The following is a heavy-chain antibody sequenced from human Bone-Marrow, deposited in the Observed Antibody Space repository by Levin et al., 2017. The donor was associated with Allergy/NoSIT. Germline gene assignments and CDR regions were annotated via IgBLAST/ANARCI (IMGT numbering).Heavy chain of an antibody. D-gene: IGHD3-3*01. J-gene: IGHJ4*02. V-gene: IGHV3-48*03. CDR2: ISTSGSAI. Sequence: RAGGSLRLSCAASGFIFSSYEMNWVRQVPGKGLDWVAYISTSGSAIYYADSVKGRFTISRDNAKNSLYLQMNSLTVEDAAIYYCARDGAIFGGDNFFDYWGQGTPVTVSS. CDR3: ARDGAIFGGDNFFDY. CDR1: GFIFSSYE.